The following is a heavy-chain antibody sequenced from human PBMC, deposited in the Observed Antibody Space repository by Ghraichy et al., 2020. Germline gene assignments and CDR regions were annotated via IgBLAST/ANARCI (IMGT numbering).Heavy chain of an antibody. CDR2: ISYDGSNK. D-gene: IGHD3-16*02. CDR1: GFTFSSYG. Sequence: GGSLRLSCAASGFTFSSYGMHWVRQAPGKGLEWVAVISYDGSNKYYADSVKGRFTISRDNSKNTLYLQMNSLRAEDTAVYYCAKDIGPREYFQHWGQGTLVTVSS. V-gene: IGHV3-30*18. J-gene: IGHJ1*01. CDR3: AKDIGPREYFQH.